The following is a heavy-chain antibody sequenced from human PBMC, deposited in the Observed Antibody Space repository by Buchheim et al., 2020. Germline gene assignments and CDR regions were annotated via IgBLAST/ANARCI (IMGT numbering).Heavy chain of an antibody. Sequence: QVQLQESGPGLVKPSQTLSLTCTVSGGSISSGDYYWSWIRQPPGKGLEWIGYIYYSGSTYYNPSLKSRVTISVDTSKNQFSLKLSSVTAADTAVYYCARDRAGIRYFDWSKEDYYYYGMDVWGQGTT. CDR1: GGSISSGDYY. J-gene: IGHJ6*02. CDR2: IYYSGST. CDR3: ARDRAGIRYFDWSKEDYYYYGMDV. V-gene: IGHV4-30-4*01. D-gene: IGHD3-9*01.